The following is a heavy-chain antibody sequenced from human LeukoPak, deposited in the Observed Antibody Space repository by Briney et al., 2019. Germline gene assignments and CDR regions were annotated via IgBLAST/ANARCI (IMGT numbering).Heavy chain of an antibody. CDR1: GGSISSGSYY. CDR2: IYTSGST. D-gene: IGHD3-10*01. V-gene: IGHV4-61*02. Sequence: SETLSLTCTVSGGSISSGSYYWSWIRQPAGKGLEWIGRIYTSGSTNYNPSLKSRVTISVDTSKNQFSLKLSSVTTADTAVYYCAKKLYPRSGSYLNYFDYWGQGTLVTVSS. CDR3: AKKLYPRSGSYLNYFDY. J-gene: IGHJ4*02.